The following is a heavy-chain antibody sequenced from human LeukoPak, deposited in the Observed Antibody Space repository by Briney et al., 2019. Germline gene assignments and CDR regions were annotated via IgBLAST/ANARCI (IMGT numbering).Heavy chain of an antibody. Sequence: SETLSLTCAVYGGSFSGYYWSWIRQPPGKGLEWIGEINHSGSTNYNPSLKSRVTISVDTSKNQFSLKLSSVTAADTAVYYCARSPPYYDFWSGPVPYYGMDVWGQGTTVTVSS. V-gene: IGHV4-34*01. CDR2: INHSGST. CDR3: ARSPPYYDFWSGPVPYYGMDV. CDR1: GGSFSGYY. J-gene: IGHJ6*02. D-gene: IGHD3-3*01.